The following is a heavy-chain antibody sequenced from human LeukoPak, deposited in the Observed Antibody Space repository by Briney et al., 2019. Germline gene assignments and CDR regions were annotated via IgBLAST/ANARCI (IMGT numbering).Heavy chain of an antibody. CDR1: GFTFSSFA. Sequence: GGSLRLSCAASGFTFSSFAMSWVRQAPGKGLEWVSAISGSGDSTYYADSVKGRFTISRDSLKDTLYLQMNSLRAEDTAVYHCAKAQYYYYNSMEVWGQGTTVTVSS. V-gene: IGHV3-23*01. CDR3: AKAQYYYYNSMEV. CDR2: ISGSGDST. J-gene: IGHJ6*02.